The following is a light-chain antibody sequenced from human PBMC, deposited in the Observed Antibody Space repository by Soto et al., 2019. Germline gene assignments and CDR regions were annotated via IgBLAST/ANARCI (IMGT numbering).Light chain of an antibody. V-gene: IGKV1-5*03. CDR3: QQYNSYSQFT. Sequence: DIQMTQSPSTLSASVGDRVTITCRASQNIGSWMAWYQQKPGKAPKLLIYKASSLQSGVPSRFSGSGSGTEFSLTISCLQPDDFATYYCQQYNSYSQFTFCGGTKVEIK. CDR2: KAS. CDR1: QNIGSW. J-gene: IGKJ4*01.